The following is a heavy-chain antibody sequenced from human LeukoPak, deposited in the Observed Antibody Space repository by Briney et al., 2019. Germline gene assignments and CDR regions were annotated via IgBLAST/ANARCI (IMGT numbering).Heavy chain of an antibody. CDR1: GYSFTSYW. J-gene: IGHJ4*01. V-gene: IGHV5-51*01. D-gene: IGHD6-19*01. CDR3: ARLCSSGWTGYFDF. Sequence: GESLKISCKGSGYSFTSYWIGWVPQMPGKGLEWMGILYPGDSDTRYSPSFQGQVTISADKSISTAYLQWSSLKASDTTMYYCARLCSSGWTGYFDFWGHGTLVTVSS. CDR2: LYPGDSDT.